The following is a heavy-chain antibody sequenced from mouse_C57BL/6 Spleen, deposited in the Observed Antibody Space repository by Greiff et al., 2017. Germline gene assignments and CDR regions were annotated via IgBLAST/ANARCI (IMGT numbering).Heavy chain of an antibody. CDR2: IHPNSGST. CDR3: ARYITTVAMDY. J-gene: IGHJ4*01. CDR1: GYTFTSYW. Sequence: QVQLQQSGAELVKPGASVKLSCKASGYTFTSYWMHWVKQRPGQGLEWIGMIHPNSGSTNYNEKFKSKATLTVDKSSSTAYMQLSSLTSEDSAVYYCARYITTVAMDYWGQGTSVTVSS. V-gene: IGHV1-64*01. D-gene: IGHD1-1*01.